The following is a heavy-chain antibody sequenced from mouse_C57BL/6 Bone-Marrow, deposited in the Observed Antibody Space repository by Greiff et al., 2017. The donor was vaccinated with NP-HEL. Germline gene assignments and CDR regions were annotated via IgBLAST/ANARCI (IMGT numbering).Heavy chain of an antibody. CDR2: IDPSDSYT. J-gene: IGHJ2*01. CDR3: ARFDPDY. CDR1: GYTFTSYW. V-gene: IGHV1-69*01. Sequence: QVQLQQPGAELVMPGASVKLSCKASGYTFTSYWMHWVKQRPGQGLEWIGEIDPSDSYTNYNQKFKGKSTLTVDKSSSTAYMQLSSLTSEDAAVYYCARFDPDYWGQGTTLTVSS.